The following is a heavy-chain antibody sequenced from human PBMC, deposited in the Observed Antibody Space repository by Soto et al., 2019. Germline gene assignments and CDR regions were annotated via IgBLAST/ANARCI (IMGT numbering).Heavy chain of an antibody. V-gene: IGHV6-1*01. D-gene: IGHD1-7*01. Sequence: PSQTLSLTCAISGDSVSSNSAAWNWIRQSPSRGLEWLGRTYYRSRWYHDHAVSVKGRITINPDTSKNQFSLQLTSVTPEDTAVYYCAGTTSHYWYYMDVWGKGTTVTVSS. CDR2: TYYRSRWYH. CDR1: GDSVSSNSAA. J-gene: IGHJ6*03. CDR3: AGTTSHYWYYMDV.